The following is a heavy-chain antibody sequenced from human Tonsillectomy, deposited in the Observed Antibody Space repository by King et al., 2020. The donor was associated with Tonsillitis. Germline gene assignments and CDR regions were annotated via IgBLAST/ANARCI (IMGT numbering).Heavy chain of an antibody. J-gene: IGHJ6*02. CDR2: IIPVFGMV. V-gene: IGHV1-69*01. CDR1: GGTFSDYA. CDR3: ARGYYYGSRNQYKSPTHFYYFDIDV. Sequence: VQLVQSGAEVKKPGSSVKVSCKASGGTFSDYAISWVRQAPGQGLEWMGGIIPVFGMVNYAQKFQGRVTITAHDSTSTAYMELSSLRSEDTAVYYCARGYYYGSRNQYKSPTHFYYFDIDVWGQGTTVTVCS. D-gene: IGHD3-10*01.